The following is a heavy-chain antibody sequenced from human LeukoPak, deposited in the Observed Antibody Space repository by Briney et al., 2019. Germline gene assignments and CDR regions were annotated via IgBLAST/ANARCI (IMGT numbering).Heavy chain of an antibody. CDR3: AREEGAPIAAANI. V-gene: IGHV1-18*01. CDR2: ISAYNTNT. J-gene: IGHJ3*02. CDR1: GYTFTNYG. D-gene: IGHD6-13*01. Sequence: ASVKVSCKASGYTFTNYGISWVRQAPGQGLEWMGWISAYNTNTMYAQKVQGRVTMTTDTSTSTAYMELKSLRSDDTAVYYCAREEGAPIAAANIWGLGTKVTVSS.